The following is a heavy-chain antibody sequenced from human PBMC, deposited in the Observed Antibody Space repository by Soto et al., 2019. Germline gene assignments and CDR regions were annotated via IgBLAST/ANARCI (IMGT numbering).Heavy chain of an antibody. J-gene: IGHJ3*02. CDR3: AKESIVVVVAATHYMVGAFDI. Sequence: GGSLRLSCAASGFTFSSYAMSWVRQAPGKGLEWVSAISGSGGSTYYADSVKGRFTISRDNSKNTLYLQMNSLRAEDTAVYYCAKESIVVVVAATHYMVGAFDIWGQGTMVTVSS. D-gene: IGHD2-15*01. V-gene: IGHV3-23*01. CDR1: GFTFSSYA. CDR2: ISGSGGST.